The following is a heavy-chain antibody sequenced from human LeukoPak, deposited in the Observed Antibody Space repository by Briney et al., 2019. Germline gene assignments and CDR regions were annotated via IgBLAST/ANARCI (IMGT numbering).Heavy chain of an antibody. Sequence: GESLKISCKGCGYSFTSYWIGWVRQMPGKGLEWMGIIYPGDSDTRYSPSFQGQVTISADKSISTAYLQWSSLKASDTAMYYCARRIASSSGIIDYWGQGTLVTVSS. CDR1: GYSFTSYW. J-gene: IGHJ4*02. D-gene: IGHD6-19*01. CDR2: IYPGDSDT. CDR3: ARRIASSSGIIDY. V-gene: IGHV5-51*01.